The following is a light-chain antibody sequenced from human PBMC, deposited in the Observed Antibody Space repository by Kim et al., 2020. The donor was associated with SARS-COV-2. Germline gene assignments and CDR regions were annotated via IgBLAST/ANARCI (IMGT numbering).Light chain of an antibody. Sequence: VTISCSGSSSNIGRNTVNWYQQHPGTAPNLLIYGQNKRPSGVPDRFSGSRSGTSLSLAISGLQSEDEADYYCAGWDDSLSGPHWVFGGGTKLTVL. V-gene: IGLV1-44*01. J-gene: IGLJ3*02. CDR2: GQN. CDR1: SSNIGRNT. CDR3: AGWDDSLSGPHWV.